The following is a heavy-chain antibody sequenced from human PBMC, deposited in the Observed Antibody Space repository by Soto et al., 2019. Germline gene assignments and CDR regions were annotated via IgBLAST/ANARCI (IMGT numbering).Heavy chain of an antibody. J-gene: IGHJ6*02. CDR3: ARGVPYYDFWSGYYDPSTWYYGMDV. D-gene: IGHD3-3*01. V-gene: IGHV1-46*01. CDR1: GYTFTSYY. CDR2: INPSGGST. Sequence: ASVKVSCKASGYTFTSYYMHWVRQAPGQGLEWMGIINPSGGSTSYAQKFQGRVTMTRDTSTSTVYMELSSLRSEDTAVYYCARGVPYYDFWSGYYDPSTWYYGMDVWGQGTTVTVS.